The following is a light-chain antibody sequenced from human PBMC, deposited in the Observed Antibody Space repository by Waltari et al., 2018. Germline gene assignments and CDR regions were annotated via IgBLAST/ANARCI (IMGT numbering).Light chain of an antibody. CDR2: DSN. V-gene: IGLV7-46*01. Sequence: QAVVTQEPSLTVSPGGTVTLTCGSSTGAVTSGHYPYWFQQRPGQAPTTLIYDSNNTHSWTPDRFSASLLGGKAALTLSGAQPEDEADYYCLLSFSGVHAVFGGGTHLTVL. J-gene: IGLJ7*01. CDR3: LLSFSGVHAV. CDR1: TGAVTSGHY.